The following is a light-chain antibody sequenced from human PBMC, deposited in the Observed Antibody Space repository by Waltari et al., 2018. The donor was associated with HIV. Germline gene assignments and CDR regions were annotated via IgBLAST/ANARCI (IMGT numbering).Light chain of an antibody. CDR2: DTT. V-gene: IGLV7-46*01. CDR1: TGPVTSGHH. Sequence: QAVVTQEPSLTVSPGGTVTLTCGSSTGPVTSGHHPYWFQQRPGQAPRTLIYDTTNKHSWTPARFSGSLLWGKAALTLSGAQPEDEAEYYCLLSYAGPRPWVFGGGTKVTVL. CDR3: LLSYAGPRPWV. J-gene: IGLJ3*02.